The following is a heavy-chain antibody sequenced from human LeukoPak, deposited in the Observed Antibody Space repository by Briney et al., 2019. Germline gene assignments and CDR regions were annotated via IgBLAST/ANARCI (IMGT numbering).Heavy chain of an antibody. V-gene: IGHV3-13*01. D-gene: IGHD2-2*02. CDR3: ARQCSTSCYNAFDI. Sequence: GSLRLSCAASGFTFSSYDMHWVRQATGKGLEWVSAIGTAGDTYYPGSVKGRFTISRENAKNSLYLQMNSLRAGDTAVYYCARQCSTSCYNAFDIWGQGTMVTVSS. CDR1: GFTFSSYD. J-gene: IGHJ3*02. CDR2: IGTAGDT.